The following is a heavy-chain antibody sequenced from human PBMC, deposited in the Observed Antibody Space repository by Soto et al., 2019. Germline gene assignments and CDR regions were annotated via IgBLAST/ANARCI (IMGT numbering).Heavy chain of an antibody. CDR1: GDTFNFYS. CDR3: ASNYGSGDLAFDS. Sequence: QVQLVQSGAEVKSAGSSVKVSCKASGDTFNFYSINWVRQAPGLGLEWVGRFNPILSMSNDAQRFQGRVTMTADKYRGTAYMELRSLRSEDTAIYYCASNYGSGDLAFDSWGQGALVTVSS. V-gene: IGHV1-69*02. D-gene: IGHD3-10*01. J-gene: IGHJ4*02. CDR2: FNPILSMS.